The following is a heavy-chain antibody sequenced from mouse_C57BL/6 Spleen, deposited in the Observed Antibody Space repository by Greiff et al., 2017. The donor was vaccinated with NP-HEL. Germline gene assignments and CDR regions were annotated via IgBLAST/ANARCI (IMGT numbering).Heavy chain of an antibody. V-gene: IGHV5-17*01. CDR2: ISSGSSTI. CDR3: ARETGSWFAY. Sequence: EVQVVESGGGLVKPGGSLKLSCAASGFTFSDYGMHWVRQAPEKGLEWVAYISSGSSTIYYADTVKGRFTISRDNAKNTLFLQMTSLRSEDTAMYYCARETGSWFAYWGQGTLVTVSA. CDR1: GFTFSDYG. D-gene: IGHD4-1*01. J-gene: IGHJ3*01.